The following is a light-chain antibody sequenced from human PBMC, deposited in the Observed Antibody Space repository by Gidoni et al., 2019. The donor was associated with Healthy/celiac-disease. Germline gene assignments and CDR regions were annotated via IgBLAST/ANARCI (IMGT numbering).Light chain of an antibody. CDR1: QSISSY. V-gene: IGKV1-39*01. CDR2: GAS. J-gene: IGKJ3*01. CDR3: QQSYSTPIT. Sequence: DIQMTQSPSSLSASVGDRVTITCRASQSISSYLNWYQQKPGKVPKLLIYGASSLQSGVPSRFRGSGSGTDFTLTISSLQPEDFATYYCQQSYSTPITFGPGTKVDIK.